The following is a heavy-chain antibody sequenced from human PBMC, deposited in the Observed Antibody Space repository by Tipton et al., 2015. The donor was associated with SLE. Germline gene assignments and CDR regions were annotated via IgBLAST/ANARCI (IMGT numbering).Heavy chain of an antibody. CDR1: GYTFTSYG. J-gene: IGHJ3*02. CDR3: ARADYDFWTGGPDAFDI. CDR2: INPNSGDT. D-gene: IGHD3-3*01. V-gene: IGHV1-2*02. Sequence: QVQLVQSGAEVKKPGASVKVSCKASGYTFTSYGISWVRQAPGQGLEWMGWINPNSGDTNYAQKFQGRVTMTRDTSISTAYMELSRLRSDDTAVYYCARADYDFWTGGPDAFDIWGQGTMVTVSS.